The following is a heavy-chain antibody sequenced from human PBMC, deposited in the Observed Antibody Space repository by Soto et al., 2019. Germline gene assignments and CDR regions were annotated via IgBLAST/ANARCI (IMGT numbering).Heavy chain of an antibody. D-gene: IGHD3-10*01. CDR1: GYSISAYY. V-gene: IGHV1-2*02. J-gene: IGHJ4*02. CDR2: IDPKNGGT. CDR3: GRDDYGIFPY. Sequence: ASVKVSCKASGYSISAYYIHWVRQAPGQGLEWMGWIDPKNGGTVSAQKFQGRLTMTRDTSISTVYMGLSGLTSDDTALYYCGRDDYGIFPYWGQGSLVTVSS.